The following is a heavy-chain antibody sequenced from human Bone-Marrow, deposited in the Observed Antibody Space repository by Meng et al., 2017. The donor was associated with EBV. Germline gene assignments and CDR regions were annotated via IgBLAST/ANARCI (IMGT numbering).Heavy chain of an antibody. J-gene: IGHJ4*02. CDR2: INHSGST. V-gene: IGHV4-34*01. Sequence: QVQLQQWGAGLLKPSDTLSLTCAVYGGSFSGYYWSWIRQPPGKGLEWIGEINHSGSTNYNPSLKSRVTISVDTSKNQFSLKLSSVTAADTAVYYCARGSGYDARYWGQGTLVTVSS. CDR1: GGSFSGYY. D-gene: IGHD5-12*01. CDR3: ARGSGYDARY.